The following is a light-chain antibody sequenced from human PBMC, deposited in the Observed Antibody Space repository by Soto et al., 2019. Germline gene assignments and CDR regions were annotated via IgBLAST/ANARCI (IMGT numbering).Light chain of an antibody. CDR1: QGVIGY. CDR3: QQYASPPWT. V-gene: IGKV3-20*01. J-gene: IGKJ1*01. CDR2: GAS. Sequence: TQSPAALSVSPGERATLSCRASQGVIGYLSWYQHKPGHAPRLLIYGASSRATGIPDRFSGSGSGTDFTLTISILQAEDFAVYYCQQYASPPWTFGQGTKVDIK.